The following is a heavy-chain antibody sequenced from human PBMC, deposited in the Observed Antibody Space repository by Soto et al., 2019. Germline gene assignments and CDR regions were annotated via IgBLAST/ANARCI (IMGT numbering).Heavy chain of an antibody. CDR3: ARASSYCGGDCYYYYGMDV. J-gene: IGHJ6*02. Sequence: QVQLVQTRAKVKKPGASVKVSCKASGYTFTSYGITWVRQAPGQGLEWMGGISAYNGNTNYAQKLQGRVTMTTDTSTSTVYMELRSLRSDDTAVYYCARASSYCGGDCYYYYGMDVWGQGTTVTVSS. D-gene: IGHD2-21*02. V-gene: IGHV1-18*01. CDR1: GYTFTSYG. CDR2: ISAYNGNT.